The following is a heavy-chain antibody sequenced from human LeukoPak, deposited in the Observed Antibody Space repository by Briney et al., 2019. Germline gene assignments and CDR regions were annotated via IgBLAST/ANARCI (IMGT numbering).Heavy chain of an antibody. V-gene: IGHV4-39*01. CDR2: IYYSGST. CDR3: ARHRGYSYGFVYY. D-gene: IGHD5-18*01. Sequence: PSETLSLTCTVSGGSISSTGYYWGWIRQPPGKGLEWITNIYYSGSTYYNPSLKSRVTISVDTSKNQFSLKLSSVTAADTAVYYCARHRGYSYGFVYYWGQGTLVTVSS. J-gene: IGHJ4*02. CDR1: GGSISSTGYY.